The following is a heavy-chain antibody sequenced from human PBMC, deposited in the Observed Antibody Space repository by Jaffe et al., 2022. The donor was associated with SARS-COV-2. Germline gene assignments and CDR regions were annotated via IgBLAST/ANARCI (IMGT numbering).Heavy chain of an antibody. CDR1: GGSISSYY. V-gene: IGHV4-59*01. D-gene: IGHD2-15*01. CDR2: IYYSGST. CDR3: ARWATPYYYYYMDV. J-gene: IGHJ6*03. Sequence: QVQLQESGPGLVKPSETLSLTCTVSGGSISSYYWSWIRQPPGKGLEWIGYIYYSGSTNYNPSLKSRVTISVDTSKNQFSLKLSSVTAADTAVYYCARWATPYYYYYMDVWGKGTTVTVSS.